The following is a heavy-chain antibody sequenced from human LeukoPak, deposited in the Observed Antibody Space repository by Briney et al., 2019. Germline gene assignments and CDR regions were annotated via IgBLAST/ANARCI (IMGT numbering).Heavy chain of an antibody. CDR2: ISCRGCHT. V-gene: IGHV3-23*01. CDR3: ARHAEPGYCSSTSCHESYFDY. Sequence: PGGPLSLSCAPSGFTFSSCAMSWLRQARGEGGECVSAISCRGCHTYYGDSVKGRFTISRDNSKNTLYLQMNRLRAEDTAVYYCARHAEPGYCSSTSCHESYFDYWAQGTLVSVPS. D-gene: IGHD2-2*01. J-gene: IGHJ4*02. CDR1: GFTFSSCA.